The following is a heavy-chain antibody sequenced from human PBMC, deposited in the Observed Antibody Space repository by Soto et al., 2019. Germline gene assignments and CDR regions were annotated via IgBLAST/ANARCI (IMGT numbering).Heavy chain of an antibody. CDR2: IYYSGST. V-gene: IGHV4-28*03. D-gene: IGHD4-4*01. CDR1: GYSISSSNW. J-gene: IGHJ4*02. CDR3: ATGPRPTYVDY. Sequence: PSGTLSLICAVYGYSISSSNWWCWIRQPPGKGLEWIGYIYYSGSTYYNPSLKSRVTMSVDTSKNQFSLKLSSVTAVDTAVYYCATGPRPTYVDYRGQAPFFTVS.